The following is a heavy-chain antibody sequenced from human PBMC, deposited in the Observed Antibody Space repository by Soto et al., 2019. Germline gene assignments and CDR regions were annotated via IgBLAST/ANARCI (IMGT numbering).Heavy chain of an antibody. CDR3: ARGYNENWLEP. Sequence: SQTLSLTCAVSGGSISSSNWWICVRQPPGKGLEWIGEIYHSGSTNYNPSLKSRVTISVDKSKNRFSLKLRSVTAADTAVYYCARGYNENWLEPWGKGTLVTVSS. J-gene: IGHJ5*02. V-gene: IGHV4-4*02. D-gene: IGHD5-18*01. CDR1: GGSISSSNW. CDR2: IYHSGST.